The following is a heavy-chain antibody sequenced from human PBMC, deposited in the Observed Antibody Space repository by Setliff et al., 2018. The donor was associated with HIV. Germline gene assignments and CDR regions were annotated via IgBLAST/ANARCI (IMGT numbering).Heavy chain of an antibody. J-gene: IGHJ6*03. V-gene: IGHV4-4*08. CDR1: SGSIKSYY. CDR2: IYGSGST. Sequence: SETLSLTCTVSSGSIKSYYWSWIRQPPGKGLEWVGYIYGSGSTNDNPSLKSRITISADTSNNQFSLRLSSVTAADTAVYYCARDKGYYYMDVWGKGITVTVSS. CDR3: ARDKGYYYMDV.